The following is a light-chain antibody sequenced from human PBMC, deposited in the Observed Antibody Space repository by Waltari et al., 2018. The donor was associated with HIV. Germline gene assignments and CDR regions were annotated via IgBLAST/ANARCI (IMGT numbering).Light chain of an antibody. V-gene: IGKV4-1*01. Sequence: DVVMTQSPNSLSVSLNETATINCKSSQSVFYNSNNMNYLAWFQQRPRKPPNLIIYWASTRESGVPDRFSGSGSGTHFTLTITNFQAEDVALYYCQQYYTTPLTFGGGTRVDI. CDR3: QQYYTTPLT. CDR2: WAS. CDR1: QSVFYNSNNMNY. J-gene: IGKJ4*01.